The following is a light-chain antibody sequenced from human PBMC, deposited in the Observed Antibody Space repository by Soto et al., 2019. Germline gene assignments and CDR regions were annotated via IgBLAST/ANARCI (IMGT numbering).Light chain of an antibody. CDR1: ETVSRSF. Sequence: EIVLTQSPGTLSLSPGERATLSCRASETVSRSFIAWYQQKPGQAPRLLIYGASSRATGIPDRFSGSGSGTDFTLTISRLEPEDFAVYYCQQYGSSPWTFGQGTKVDI. CDR3: QQYGSSPWT. J-gene: IGKJ1*01. V-gene: IGKV3-20*01. CDR2: GAS.